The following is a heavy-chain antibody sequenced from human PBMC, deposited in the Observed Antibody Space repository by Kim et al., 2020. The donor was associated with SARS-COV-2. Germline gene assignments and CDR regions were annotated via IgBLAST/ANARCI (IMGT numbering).Heavy chain of an antibody. CDR1: GFTFRSYW. J-gene: IGHJ4*02. CDR3: ASHSYWRFDF. CDR2: IREDGTKK. Sequence: GGSLRLSCAASGFTFRSYWMSWVRQAPGKGLEWVGNIREDGTKKYYVDSVKGRFTISRDNAKNSLYLQMNSLTAEDTAVYYCASHSYWRFDFWGQGTPVTVSS. D-gene: IGHD2-8*02. V-gene: IGHV3-7*01.